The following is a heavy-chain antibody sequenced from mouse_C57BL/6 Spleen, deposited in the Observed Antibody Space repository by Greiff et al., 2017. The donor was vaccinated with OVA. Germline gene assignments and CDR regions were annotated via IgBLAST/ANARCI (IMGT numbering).Heavy chain of an antibody. D-gene: IGHD1-1*01. V-gene: IGHV3-6*01. Sequence: EVKLLESGPGLVKPSQSLSLTCSVTGYSITSGYYWNWIRQFPGNKLEWMGYISYDGSNNYNPSLKNRISITRDTSKNQFFLKLNSVTTEDTATYYCARFYYYGPYYFDYWGQGTTLTVSS. CDR3: ARFYYYGPYYFDY. CDR1: GYSITSGYY. J-gene: IGHJ2*01. CDR2: ISYDGSN.